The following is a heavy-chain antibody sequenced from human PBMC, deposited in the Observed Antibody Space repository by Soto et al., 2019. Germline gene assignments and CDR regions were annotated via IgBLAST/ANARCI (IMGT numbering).Heavy chain of an antibody. Sequence: LSLTCTVSGGSVSSGGYYWSWIRQPPGKGLEWIGYIYYSGSTNYNPSLKSRVTISVDTSKNQFSLKLSSVTAADTAVYYCASARPYCSSTSCSIPWGQGTLVTVSS. CDR2: IYYSGST. D-gene: IGHD2-2*01. CDR3: ASARPYCSSTSCSIP. CDR1: GGSVSSGGYY. V-gene: IGHV4-61*08. J-gene: IGHJ5*02.